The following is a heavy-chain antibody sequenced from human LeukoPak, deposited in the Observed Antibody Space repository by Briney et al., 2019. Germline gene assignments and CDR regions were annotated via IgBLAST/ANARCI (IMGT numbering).Heavy chain of an antibody. J-gene: IGHJ4*02. CDR2: INHSGST. CDR1: GGSFSGYY. Sequence: SETLSLTCAVYGGSFSGYYWSWIRQPPGKGLEWIGEINHSGSTNYNPSLKSRVTISVDTSKNQFSLKLSSVPAADTAVYYCARVGGYCSSTSCYWYYFDYWGQGTLVTVSS. CDR3: ARVGGYCSSTSCYWYYFDY. V-gene: IGHV4-34*01. D-gene: IGHD2-2*01.